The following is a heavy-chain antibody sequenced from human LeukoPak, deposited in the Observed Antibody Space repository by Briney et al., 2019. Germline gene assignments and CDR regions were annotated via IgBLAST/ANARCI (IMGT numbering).Heavy chain of an antibody. CDR2: IYSGGST. Sequence: PGGSPRLSCAASGFTVSGNYMSWARQAPGKGLEWVSVIYSGGSTYYADSVKGRFTISRDNSKNTLYLQMNSLRAEDTAVYYCAYSSGYYHAAFDIWGQGTMVTVSS. CDR1: GFTVSGNY. J-gene: IGHJ3*02. CDR3: AYSSGYYHAAFDI. V-gene: IGHV3-53*01. D-gene: IGHD3-22*01.